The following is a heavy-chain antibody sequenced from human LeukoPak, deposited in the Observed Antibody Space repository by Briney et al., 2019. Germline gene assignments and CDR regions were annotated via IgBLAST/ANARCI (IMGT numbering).Heavy chain of an antibody. CDR2: INPNSGGT. V-gene: IGHV1-2*02. CDR3: AREGSLDHYMDV. J-gene: IGHJ6*03. D-gene: IGHD2-15*01. CDR1: GYTFTGYH. Sequence: ASVKVSCKASGYTFTGYHMQWVRQAPGQGLEWMGWINPNSGGTNYAQKFQGRVTMTRDTSISTAYMELSRLRSDDTAVYYCAREGSLDHYMDVWGKGTTVTVSS.